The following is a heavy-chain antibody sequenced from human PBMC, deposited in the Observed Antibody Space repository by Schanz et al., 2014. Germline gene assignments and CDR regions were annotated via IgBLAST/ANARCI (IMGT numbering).Heavy chain of an antibody. D-gene: IGHD3-10*01. V-gene: IGHV3-23*04. CDR1: GFTFSDYW. J-gene: IGHJ3*02. CDR3: AKGRFGELSAFDI. CDR2: FNDGGVNK. Sequence: EVQLVESGGGLVQPGGSLRLSCTASGFTFSDYWMSWVRQAPGKGLEWVSSFNDGGVNKYYADSVKGRFTISRDNSKNTLYLQMNSLRAEDTAVYYCAKGRFGELSAFDIWGQGTMVTVSS.